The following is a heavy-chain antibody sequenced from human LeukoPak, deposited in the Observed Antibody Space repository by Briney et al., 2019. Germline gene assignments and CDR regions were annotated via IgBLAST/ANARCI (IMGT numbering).Heavy chain of an antibody. CDR3: AKVRESGWYTDAFDI. D-gene: IGHD6-19*01. CDR1: GFTFSTYS. CDR2: ISSTSNTI. Sequence: GGSLRLSCAASGFTFSTYSLNWVRQAPGKGLEWVSYISSTSNTIYYADSVKGRFTISRDNAKNSLYLQMNSLRAEDTAVYYCAKVRESGWYTDAFDIWGQGTMVTVSS. J-gene: IGHJ3*02. V-gene: IGHV3-48*01.